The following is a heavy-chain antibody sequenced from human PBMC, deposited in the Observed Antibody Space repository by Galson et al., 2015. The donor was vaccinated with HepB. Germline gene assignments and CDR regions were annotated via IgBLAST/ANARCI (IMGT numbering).Heavy chain of an antibody. D-gene: IGHD3-10*01. CDR1: GYTFDTYG. CDR3: ARGPWFGELTGILVLQH. J-gene: IGHJ1*01. Sequence: SVKVSCKASGYTFDTYGITYVRQAPGQGLEWVGWINPDNGNPKYAQKLQGRVTMTTDTSTSTAYVELRSLRSDDTAVYYCARGPWFGELTGILVLQHWGQGTLVTVSS. V-gene: IGHV1-18*04. CDR2: INPDNGNP.